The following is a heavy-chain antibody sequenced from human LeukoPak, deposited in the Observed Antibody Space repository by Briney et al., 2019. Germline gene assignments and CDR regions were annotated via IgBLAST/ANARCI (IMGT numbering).Heavy chain of an antibody. Sequence: SETLSLTCTVSGGSISSSSYYWGWIRQPPGKGLEWIGSIYYSGSTYYNPPLKSRVTISVDTSKNQFSRKLSSVTGADTAVYYCARLATAMVTSSWFDPWGQGTLVTVSS. CDR2: IYYSGST. CDR3: ARLATAMVTSSWFDP. V-gene: IGHV4-39*01. J-gene: IGHJ5*02. D-gene: IGHD5-18*01. CDR1: GGSISSSSYY.